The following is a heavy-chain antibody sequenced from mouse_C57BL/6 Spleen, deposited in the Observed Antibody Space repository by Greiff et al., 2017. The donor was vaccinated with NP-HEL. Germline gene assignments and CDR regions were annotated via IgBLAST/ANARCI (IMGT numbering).Heavy chain of an antibody. CDR2: INYDGSST. CDR3: AREAGSSGFDY. V-gene: IGHV5-16*01. CDR1: GFTFSDYY. Sequence: EVKLVESEGGLVQPGSSMKLSCTASGFTFSDYYMAWVRQVPEKGLEWVANINYDGSSTYYLDSLKSRFIISRDNAKNILYLQMSSLKSEDTATYYCAREAGSSGFDYWGQGTTLTVSS. J-gene: IGHJ2*01. D-gene: IGHD3-2*02.